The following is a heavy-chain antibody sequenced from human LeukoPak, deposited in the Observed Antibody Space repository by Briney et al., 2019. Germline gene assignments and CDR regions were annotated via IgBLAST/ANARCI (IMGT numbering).Heavy chain of an antibody. Sequence: GESLKISCKGSGYSFTSYWIGWVRQMPGKGLEWMGIIYPGDSDTRYSPSFQGQVTISADKSISTAYLQWSSLKASDTAMYYCARLRYCSSTSCYTGRYFDYWGQGTLVTVSS. CDR3: ARLRYCSSTSCYTGRYFDY. CDR2: IYPGDSDT. V-gene: IGHV5-51*01. CDR1: GYSFTSYW. J-gene: IGHJ4*02. D-gene: IGHD2-2*02.